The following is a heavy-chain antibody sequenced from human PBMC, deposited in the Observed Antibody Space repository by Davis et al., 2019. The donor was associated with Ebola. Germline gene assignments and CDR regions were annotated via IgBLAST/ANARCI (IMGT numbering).Heavy chain of an antibody. CDR1: GGTFTNYA. V-gene: IGHV1-2*06. D-gene: IGHD3-10*01. CDR2: INPNSGGT. Sequence: AASVKVSCKTSGGTFTNYAVNWVRQAPGQGLEWMGRINPNSGGTNYAQKFQGRVTMTRDTSISTAYMELSRLRSDDTAVYYCARLGYYGSGGYGMDVWGKGTTVTVSS. J-gene: IGHJ6*04. CDR3: ARLGYYGSGGYGMDV.